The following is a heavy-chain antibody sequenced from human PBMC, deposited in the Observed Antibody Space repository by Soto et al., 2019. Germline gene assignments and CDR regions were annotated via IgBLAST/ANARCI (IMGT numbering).Heavy chain of an antibody. D-gene: IGHD2-15*01. CDR3: ARHLTYCSAGSCYSDFPYYGMDV. CDR2: IFYSGST. CDR1: GGSISSSSYY. V-gene: IGHV4-39*01. Sequence: QLQLQESGPGLVKPSETLSLTCTVSGGSISSSSYYWGWIRQPPGKGLEWIGSIFYSGSTYYTPYLQGRVTIAVDTSKNQFSLKLSSVTAADTAVYYCARHLTYCSAGSCYSDFPYYGMDVWGQGTTVTVSS. J-gene: IGHJ6*02.